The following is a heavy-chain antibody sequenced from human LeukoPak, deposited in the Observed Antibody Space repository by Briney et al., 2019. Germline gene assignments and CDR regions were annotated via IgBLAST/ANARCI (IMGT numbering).Heavy chain of an antibody. CDR2: IIPILGIA. CDR3: ARGPIFGVVITTNWFDP. V-gene: IGHV1-69*02. J-gene: IGHJ5*02. CDR1: GGTFSSCT. Sequence: SVKVSCKASGGTFSSCTISWVRQAPGQGLEWMGRIIPILGIANYAQKFQGRVTITADKSTSTAYMELSSLRSEDTAVYYCARGPIFGVVITTNWFDPSRQGTLVTVSS. D-gene: IGHD3-3*01.